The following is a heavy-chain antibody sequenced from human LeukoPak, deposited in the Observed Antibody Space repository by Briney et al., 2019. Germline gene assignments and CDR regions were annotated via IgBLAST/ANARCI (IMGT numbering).Heavy chain of an antibody. D-gene: IGHD2-21*01. J-gene: IGHJ3*02. V-gene: IGHV3-30*02. CDR3: AREGSRLVIHAFDI. CDR1: GFNFRGSG. CDR2: IQYDASQI. Sequence: GGSLRLSCAASGFNFRGSGMHWVRQAPGKGLEWVTFIQYDASQIYYADFVKGRFTISRDNSKSTVYLQMNSLRTEDTAIYFCAREGSRLVIHAFDIWGQGTMVTVSS.